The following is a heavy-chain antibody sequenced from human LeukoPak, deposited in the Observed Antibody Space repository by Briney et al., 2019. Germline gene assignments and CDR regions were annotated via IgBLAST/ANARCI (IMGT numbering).Heavy chain of an antibody. Sequence: GGSLRLSCAASGFTFSDYYMTWIRQAPGKGLEWVSYISSSSIYTNYADSVEGRFTISRDNTKNSLYLQMNTLRAEDTAVYYCARDGDGRYGEVYFDYWGQGTLVTVSS. J-gene: IGHJ4*02. V-gene: IGHV3-11*06. D-gene: IGHD7-27*01. CDR2: ISSSSIYT. CDR3: ARDGDGRYGEVYFDY. CDR1: GFTFSDYY.